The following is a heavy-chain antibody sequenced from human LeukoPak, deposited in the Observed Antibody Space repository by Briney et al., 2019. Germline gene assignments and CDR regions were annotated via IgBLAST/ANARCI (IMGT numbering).Heavy chain of an antibody. CDR1: GGSISGYY. CDR3: ARLEAALSTGGMDV. CDR2: VHYSGNT. D-gene: IGHD6-6*01. Sequence: SETLSLTCTVSGGSISGYYWSWIRQSPGKGLEWIGYVHYSGNTHYNPYLKSRVTISVDTSKNQFSLTLTTVNAADTAVFYCARLEAALSTGGMDVWGHGTTVTVSS. J-gene: IGHJ6*02. V-gene: IGHV4-59*08.